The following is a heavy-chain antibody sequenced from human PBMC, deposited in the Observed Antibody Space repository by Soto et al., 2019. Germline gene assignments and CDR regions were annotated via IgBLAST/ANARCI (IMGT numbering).Heavy chain of an antibody. D-gene: IGHD3-22*01. V-gene: IGHV4-34*01. CDR3: ARGRGYYDSSGYLRKTFDS. CDR2: INHSGST. CDR1: GGSFSGYY. Sequence: SETLSLTCAVYGGSFSGYYWSWIRQPPGKGLEWIGEINHSGSTNYNPSLKSRVTISVDTSKNQFSLKLSSVTAADTAVYYCARGRGYYDSSGYLRKTFDSWGQGTLVPVSS. J-gene: IGHJ4*02.